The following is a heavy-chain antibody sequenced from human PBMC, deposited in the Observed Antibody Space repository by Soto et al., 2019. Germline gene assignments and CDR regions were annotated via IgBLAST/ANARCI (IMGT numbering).Heavy chain of an antibody. V-gene: IGHV3-7*05. Sequence: GVSLRLSCAASGFSFSSTWMAWVRQAPGKGLEWVASLNQDGSGTFYLDSVKGRFTISRDNAKSSLYLQMNSLRAEDTALYYCARDLANCGGHGTLVTVSS. D-gene: IGHD7-27*01. CDR1: GFSFSSTW. CDR3: ARDLANC. CDR2: LNQDGSGT. J-gene: IGHJ4*01.